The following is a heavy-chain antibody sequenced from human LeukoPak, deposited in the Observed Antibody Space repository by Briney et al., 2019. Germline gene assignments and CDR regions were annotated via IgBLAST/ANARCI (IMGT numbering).Heavy chain of an antibody. J-gene: IGHJ4*02. D-gene: IGHD6-19*01. V-gene: IGHV3-48*03. Sequence: GGSLRLSCAASGFTFSTYDMNWVRQAPGKGLEWVSCISGSGSTIYYADSVKGRFTISRDNAKNSLFLHLNSLRVEDTAVYYCARSRGAGPGAYFDYWGQGTLITVSS. CDR2: ISGSGSTI. CDR3: ARSRGAGPGAYFDY. CDR1: GFTFSTYD.